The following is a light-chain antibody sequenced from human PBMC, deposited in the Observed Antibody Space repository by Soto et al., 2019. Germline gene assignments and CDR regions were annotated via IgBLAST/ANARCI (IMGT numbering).Light chain of an antibody. Sequence: DIQMTQSPSSLSASVGDRVTITCRASQNIDHHLNWYQHKPGRAPKLLMDAASRMQSGVPSRFSGSGTGTEFTLIINSLQPEDFATYYCQQSYSTTWTFGQGTMVEVK. CDR1: QNIDHH. CDR3: QQSYSTTWT. J-gene: IGKJ1*01. CDR2: AAS. V-gene: IGKV1-39*01.